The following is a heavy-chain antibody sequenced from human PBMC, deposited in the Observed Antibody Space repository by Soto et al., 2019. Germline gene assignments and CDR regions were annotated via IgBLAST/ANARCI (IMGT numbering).Heavy chain of an antibody. J-gene: IGHJ4*02. CDR3: ARDSLGNVDF. V-gene: IGHV1-3*01. Sequence: VSVKVSCKASGYTFTTYVMHWVRQPPGQRLEWMGWIDAGNGNTRYSQNFQGRVTITRDTSASTAYMEVSSLRSEDTAVYYCARDSLGNVDFWGQGTLVTVSS. CDR2: IDAGNGNT. CDR1: GYTFTTYV. D-gene: IGHD3-16*02.